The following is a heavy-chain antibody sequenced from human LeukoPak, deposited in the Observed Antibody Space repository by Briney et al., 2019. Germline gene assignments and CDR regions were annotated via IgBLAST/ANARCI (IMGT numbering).Heavy chain of an antibody. Sequence: GGSLRLSCAASAFTFSSYGMHWVRQAPGKGPEWVAFIRSDASNQYYADSVKGRFTISRDNSKNTLYLQMNSLRAEDTAVYYCAKVPLSSSGWDREYYSDYWGQGTLVTVSS. CDR2: IRSDASNQ. CDR1: AFTFSSYG. V-gene: IGHV3-30*02. J-gene: IGHJ4*02. CDR3: AKVPLSSSGWDREYYSDY. D-gene: IGHD6-19*01.